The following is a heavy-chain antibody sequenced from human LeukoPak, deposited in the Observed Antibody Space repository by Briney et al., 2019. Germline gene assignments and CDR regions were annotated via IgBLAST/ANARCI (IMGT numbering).Heavy chain of an antibody. V-gene: IGHV3-30-3*01. D-gene: IGHD3-3*01. CDR3: ARGLRLMLHY. J-gene: IGHJ4*02. CDR2: ISYDGSNK. Sequence: GGSLRLSCAASGFTFSSYAMHWVRQAPGKGLEWVAVISYDGSNKYYADSVKGRFTISRDNSKNTLYLQMNSLRAEDTAVYYCARGLRLMLHYRGQGTLVTVSS. CDR1: GFTFSSYA.